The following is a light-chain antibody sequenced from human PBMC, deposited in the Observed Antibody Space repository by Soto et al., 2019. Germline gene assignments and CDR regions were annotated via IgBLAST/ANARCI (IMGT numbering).Light chain of an antibody. V-gene: IGKV1-5*03. CDR2: KAS. Sequence: IQMTQSPSTLSASVGDRVTITCRASQSISSWLAWYQQKPGKAPNLLIYKASFLRSGVPSRFSGSGSGTEFTLTISSLQPDDFATYYCQQYSIYSRTFGQGTKVELK. CDR1: QSISSW. J-gene: IGKJ1*01. CDR3: QQYSIYSRT.